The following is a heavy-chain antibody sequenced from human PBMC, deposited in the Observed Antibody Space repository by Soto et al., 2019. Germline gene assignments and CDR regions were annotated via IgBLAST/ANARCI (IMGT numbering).Heavy chain of an antibody. Sequence: EVQLVESGGGVLRPGGSLRLSCAASGFTFDDYGISWARQAPGQGLEWVSGVNWNGGSTGYADSVKGRFTISRDSAKNSLYLQMNSLRAEDTAFYYCVRGASLNFDYWGQGTLVTVSS. CDR2: VNWNGGST. CDR1: GFTFDDYG. D-gene: IGHD1-26*01. CDR3: VRGASLNFDY. J-gene: IGHJ4*02. V-gene: IGHV3-20*04.